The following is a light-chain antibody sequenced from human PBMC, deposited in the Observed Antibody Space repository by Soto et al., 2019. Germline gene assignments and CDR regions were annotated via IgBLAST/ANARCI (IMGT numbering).Light chain of an antibody. CDR2: GAS. CDR3: QQYYGAPWA. Sequence: DIPMTQSPSSLSASVGDRVTITCRASQGINNYLAWYQQKPGRVPQLLIYGASTFPSGVPSRFSGSGSGTDFTLTISRLQPEDVATYFCQQYYGAPWAFGQGTKVEI. CDR1: QGINNY. V-gene: IGKV1-27*01. J-gene: IGKJ1*01.